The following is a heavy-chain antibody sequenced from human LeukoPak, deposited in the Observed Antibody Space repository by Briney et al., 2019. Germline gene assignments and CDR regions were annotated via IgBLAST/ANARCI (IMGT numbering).Heavy chain of an antibody. CDR2: IYTGGGT. CDR3: ASARN. Sequence: GGSLRLSCAASRVTVSNYYMSWVRQAPGKGLEWVSVIYTGGGTYYADSVKGRFTISRDISKNTLYLQMNSLRADETAVYYCASARNWGQGTLVTVSS. V-gene: IGHV3-53*01. CDR1: RVTVSNYY. J-gene: IGHJ4*02.